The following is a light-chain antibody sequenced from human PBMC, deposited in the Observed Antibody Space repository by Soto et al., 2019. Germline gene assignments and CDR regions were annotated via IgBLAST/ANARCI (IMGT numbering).Light chain of an antibody. J-gene: IGKJ3*01. CDR2: DAS. Sequence: ETVLTQSPATLSLYTGERATLSCRASQSVSIYLAWYQQKPGQAPRLLIYDASKRAPGIPARFSGSGSGTDFTLTISSLEPEDFGVYYCQQRSIWVFGPGTKVDIK. CDR1: QSVSIY. V-gene: IGKV3-11*01. CDR3: QQRSIWV.